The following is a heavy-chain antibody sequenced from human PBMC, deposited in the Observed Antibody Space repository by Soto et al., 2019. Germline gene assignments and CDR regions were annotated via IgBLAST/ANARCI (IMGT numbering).Heavy chain of an antibody. J-gene: IGHJ6*02. CDR2: ILYDGSNK. Sequence: PGGSLRLSCAVSGFTFSSYAMHWVRQVPGKGLEWVAVILYDGSNKYYADSVKGRFTMSRCKAKNTLYLQTNSLRGEDTAVYYCASEPRITIFGVVTAYYYSSMDVWGQGTTVTVSS. CDR3: ASEPRITIFGVVTAYYYSSMDV. D-gene: IGHD3-3*01. V-gene: IGHV3-30-3*01. CDR1: GFTFSSYA.